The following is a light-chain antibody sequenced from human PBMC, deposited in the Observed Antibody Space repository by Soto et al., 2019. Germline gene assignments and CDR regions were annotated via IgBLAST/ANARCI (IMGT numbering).Light chain of an antibody. CDR1: SSDVGSYNL. CDR2: EGS. CDR3: CSYAGSSTFVV. J-gene: IGLJ2*01. Sequence: QSVLTPPASVSGSPGQSITISCTGTSSDVGSYNLVSWYQQHPGKAPKLMIYEGSKRPSGVSNRFSGAKSGNTASLTISGLQAEDEADYYCCSYAGSSTFVVFGGGTKVTVL. V-gene: IGLV2-23*01.